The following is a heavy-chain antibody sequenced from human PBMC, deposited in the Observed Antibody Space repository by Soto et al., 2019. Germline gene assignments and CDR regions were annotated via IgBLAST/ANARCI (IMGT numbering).Heavy chain of an antibody. CDR2: ISKGGSNL. CDR3: AREVEYTSAFAISSSFDY. J-gene: IGHJ4*02. Sequence: GGSLRLSCAASGFTLSSYAIHWVRQAPGKGLEWVTVISKGGSNLYFADSVKGRFTISRDNSKNTLYLQMNSLRSEDTAVYYCAREVEYTSAFAISSSFDYWGQGTLVTVSS. D-gene: IGHD6-19*01. CDR1: GFTLSSYA. V-gene: IGHV3-30-3*01.